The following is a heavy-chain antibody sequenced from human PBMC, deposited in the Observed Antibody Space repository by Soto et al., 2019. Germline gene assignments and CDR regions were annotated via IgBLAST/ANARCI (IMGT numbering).Heavy chain of an antibody. J-gene: IGHJ6*02. CDR3: AGGQQLANSYYYGIDV. CDR1: GGTFSSYA. D-gene: IGHD6-13*01. V-gene: IGHV1-69*01. CDR2: IIPIFGTA. Sequence: QVQLVQSGAEVKKPGSSVKVSCKASGGTFSSYAISWVRQAPGQGLEWMGGIIPIFGTANHAQKFQGRVTNTANERTCTAYMELTSLRSEDTAVYYCAGGQQLANSYYYGIDVWGQGTTVTVSS.